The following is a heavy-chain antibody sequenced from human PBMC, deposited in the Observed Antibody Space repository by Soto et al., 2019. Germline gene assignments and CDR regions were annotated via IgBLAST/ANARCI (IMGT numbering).Heavy chain of an antibody. J-gene: IGHJ6*02. CDR1: GFSFSDFG. D-gene: IGHD2-21*02. CDR3: AKETRSRAVTATRVNGMDV. Sequence: QVQLVESGGGVVQPGRSLRLSCAPSGFSFSDFGMHWVRQAPGKGLEWVAAILHDDSNQYYGDSVKGRFSISRDHSNNRLYLQMNNLKVEDSAIYFCAKETRSRAVTATRVNGMDVWGQGTTVTVSS. V-gene: IGHV3-30*18. CDR2: ILHDDSNQ.